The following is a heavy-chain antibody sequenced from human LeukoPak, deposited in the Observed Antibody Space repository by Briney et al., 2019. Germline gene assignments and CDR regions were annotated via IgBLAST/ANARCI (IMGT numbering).Heavy chain of an antibody. CDR2: TYYRSKWYN. V-gene: IGHV6-1*01. Sequence: SQTLSLTCAISGDSVSSNSAAWHWIRQSPSRGLEWLGRTYYRSKWYNDYAVSVKSRITINPDTSKNQFSLQLNSVTPEDTAVYYCARNEYGDFGLFDIWGQGTMVTVSS. CDR1: GDSVSSNSAA. CDR3: ARNEYGDFGLFDI. J-gene: IGHJ3*02. D-gene: IGHD4-17*01.